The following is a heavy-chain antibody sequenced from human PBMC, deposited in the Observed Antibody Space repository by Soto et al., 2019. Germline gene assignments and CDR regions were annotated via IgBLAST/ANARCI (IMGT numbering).Heavy chain of an antibody. CDR2: IIPIFGTA. Sequence: QVQLVQSGAEVKKPGSSVKVSCKASGGTFSSYAISWVRQAPGQGLEWMGGIIPIFGTANYAQKFQGRVTITPDESTSTAYTELSSLRSEDTAVYYGARDSSVEQQLLRYGRDVWGQGTTVTVSS. J-gene: IGHJ6*02. D-gene: IGHD6-13*01. CDR1: GGTFSSYA. CDR3: ARDSSVEQQLLRYGRDV. V-gene: IGHV1-69*05.